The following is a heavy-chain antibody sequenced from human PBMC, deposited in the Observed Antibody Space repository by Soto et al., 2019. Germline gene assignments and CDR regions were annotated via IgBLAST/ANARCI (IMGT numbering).Heavy chain of an antibody. J-gene: IGHJ6*02. V-gene: IGHV4-34*01. D-gene: IGHD3-3*01. Sequence: PSETLSLTCAVYGGSFSGYYWSWIRQPPGKGLEWIGEINHSGSTNYNPSLKSRVTISVDTSKNQFSLKLSSVTAADTAVYYCAGTYEHGPYYYGMDVWGQGTTVTVSS. CDR2: INHSGST. CDR3: AGTYEHGPYYYGMDV. CDR1: GGSFSGYY.